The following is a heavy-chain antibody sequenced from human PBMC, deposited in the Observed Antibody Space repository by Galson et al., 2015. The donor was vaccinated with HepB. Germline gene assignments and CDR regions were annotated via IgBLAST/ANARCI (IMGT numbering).Heavy chain of an antibody. CDR2: ISSSSFTT. CDR3: ARDLYYDYVWGSNSRGYYGMDV. V-gene: IGHV3-48*04. CDR1: GFTFSSYR. D-gene: IGHD3-16*01. J-gene: IGHJ6*02. Sequence: SLRLSCAASGFTFSSYRMNWVRQAPGKGLEWVSYISSSSFTTYYADSVKGRFTISRDNAKNSLFLQMNSLRAEDTAVYYCARDLYYDYVWGSNSRGYYGMDVWGQGTTVTVSS.